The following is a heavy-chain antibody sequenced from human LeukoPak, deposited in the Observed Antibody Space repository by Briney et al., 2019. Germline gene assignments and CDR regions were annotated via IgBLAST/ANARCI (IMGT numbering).Heavy chain of an antibody. Sequence: SETLSLTCTVSGYSISSGYYWGWIRQPPGKGLEWIGNIFHSGSTYYNPSLKSRATISVDSSNNRFSLKLNSVTAADTAVYYCARDPNIVLMVYAPHFDYWGQGTLVTVSS. CDR1: GYSISSGYY. D-gene: IGHD2-8*01. CDR3: ARDPNIVLMVYAPHFDY. CDR2: IFHSGST. J-gene: IGHJ4*02. V-gene: IGHV4-38-2*02.